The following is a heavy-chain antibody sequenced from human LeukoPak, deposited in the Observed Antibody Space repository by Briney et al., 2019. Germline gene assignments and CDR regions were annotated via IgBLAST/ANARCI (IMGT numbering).Heavy chain of an antibody. CDR1: GYTFTGYY. Sequence: GASVKVSCKASGYTFTGYYMHWVRQAPGQGLEWMGRINPNSGGTNDAQKFQGRVTMTRDTSISTAYMELSRLRSDDTAVYYCASFDWLSYFDYWGQGTLVTVSS. D-gene: IGHD3-9*01. CDR2: INPNSGGT. V-gene: IGHV1-2*06. J-gene: IGHJ4*02. CDR3: ASFDWLSYFDY.